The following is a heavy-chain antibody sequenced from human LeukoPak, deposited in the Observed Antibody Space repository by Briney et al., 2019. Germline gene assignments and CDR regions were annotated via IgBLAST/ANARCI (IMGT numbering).Heavy chain of an antibody. CDR3: ASSLTHFDY. Sequence: PGGSLRLSCAASGFTFSNYWMHWVRQAPGKGLEWVSSISSSSSYIYYADSVKGRFTISRDNAKSSLYLQMSSLRGEDTAVYYCASSLTHFDYWGQGTLVTVSS. CDR1: GFTFSNYW. D-gene: IGHD1-14*01. CDR2: ISSSSSYI. J-gene: IGHJ4*02. V-gene: IGHV3-21*06.